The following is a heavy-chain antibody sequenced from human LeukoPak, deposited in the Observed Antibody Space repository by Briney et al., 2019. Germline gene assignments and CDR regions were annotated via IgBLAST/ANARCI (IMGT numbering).Heavy chain of an antibody. CDR1: GFTFSSYA. D-gene: IGHD1-26*01. J-gene: IGHJ4*02. V-gene: IGHV3-23*01. CDR2: ISGSGGST. Sequence: PGGSLRLSCAASGFTFSSYAMSWVRQAPGKGLEWVSAISGSGGSTYYADSVKGRFTISRDNSKNTLYLQMNSLRAEVTAVYYCARDSEVGATTIFDYWGQGTLVTVSS. CDR3: ARDSEVGATTIFDY.